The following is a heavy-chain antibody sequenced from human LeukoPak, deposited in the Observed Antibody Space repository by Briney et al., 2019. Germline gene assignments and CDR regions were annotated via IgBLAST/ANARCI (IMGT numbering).Heavy chain of an antibody. D-gene: IGHD2-15*01. J-gene: IGHJ3*02. CDR1: GFTFSSYA. Sequence: GGSLRLSCAASGFTFSSYAMHWVRQAPGKGLEWVAVISYDGSNKYYADSVKGRFTISRDNSKNTLYLQMNSLRAEDTAVYYCAREQPVVVAFDIWGQGTMVTVSS. CDR2: ISYDGSNK. CDR3: AREQPVVVAFDI. V-gene: IGHV3-30*04.